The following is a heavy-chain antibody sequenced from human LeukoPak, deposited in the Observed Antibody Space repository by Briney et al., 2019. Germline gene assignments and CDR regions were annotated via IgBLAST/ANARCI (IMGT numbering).Heavy chain of an antibody. CDR1: GYTFSSFT. CDR2: TSASGGSA. J-gene: IGHJ4*02. CDR3: GRGIDYSSGPDY. Sequence: TGGSLRLSCAASGYTFSSFTLSWVRQAPGKGLEWVSVTSASGGSAYYVDSVKGRFTMSRDNSKNTLYLQMNSLRAEDTAVYYCGRGIDYSSGPDYWGQGTLVTVSS. D-gene: IGHD6-19*01. V-gene: IGHV3-23*01.